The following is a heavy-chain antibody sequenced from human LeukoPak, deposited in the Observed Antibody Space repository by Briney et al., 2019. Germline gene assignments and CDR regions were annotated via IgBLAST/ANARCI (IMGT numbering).Heavy chain of an antibody. J-gene: IGHJ4*02. CDR3: ASTICSSTSCYLDY. Sequence: PSETLSLTCTVSGGSISSYYWSWIRQPPGKGLEWIGYIYYSGSTNYNTSLKSRVTISVDTSKNQFSLKLSSVTAADKAVYYCASTICSSTSCYLDYWGQGALVTVSS. CDR1: GGSISSYY. V-gene: IGHV4-59*08. CDR2: IYYSGST. D-gene: IGHD2-2*01.